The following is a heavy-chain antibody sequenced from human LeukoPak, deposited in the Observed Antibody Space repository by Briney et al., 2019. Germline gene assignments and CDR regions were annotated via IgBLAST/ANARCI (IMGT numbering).Heavy chain of an antibody. CDR2: INHSGST. J-gene: IGHJ6*02. CDR1: GGSFSGYY. CDR3: ARDRYDSSGYYFSYYYYGMDV. D-gene: IGHD3-22*01. V-gene: IGHV4-34*01. Sequence: PSETLSLTCAVYGGSFSGYYWSWIRQPPGKGLEWIGEINHSGSTNYNPSLKSRVTISVDTSKNQFSLKLSSVTAADTAVYYCARDRYDSSGYYFSYYYYGMDVWGQGTTVTVSS.